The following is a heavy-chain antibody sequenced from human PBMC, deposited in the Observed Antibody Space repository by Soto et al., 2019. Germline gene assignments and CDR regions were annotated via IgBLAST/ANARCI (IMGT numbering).Heavy chain of an antibody. CDR2: IGGSGSSA. V-gene: IGHV3-23*01. CDR1: GFTFKNFA. J-gene: IGHJ5*02. Sequence: EVQLLESGGGFVQPGGSLRLSCAASGFTFKNFAVSWVRQAPGKGMEWVSAIGGSGSSANYADSVKGRFTVSRDDSKSTLYLQMGGLRVDDTALYYCAKDAVAYNGEWDWFDLWGQGTLVTVSS. D-gene: IGHD3-10*01. CDR3: AKDAVAYNGEWDWFDL.